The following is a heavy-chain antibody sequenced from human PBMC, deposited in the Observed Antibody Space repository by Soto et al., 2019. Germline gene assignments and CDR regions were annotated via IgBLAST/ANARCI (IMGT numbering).Heavy chain of an antibody. CDR3: ARHISSQYFDS. V-gene: IGHV3-23*01. Sequence: GGSLRLSCAASGFTFSSYAMSWVRQAPGKGLEWVSAISGSGGSTYYADSVKGRFTISRDNSKNTLYLQMYTLRAEDTAVYYCARHISSQYFDSWGQGTLVTVAS. D-gene: IGHD3-3*02. CDR1: GFTFSSYA. CDR2: ISGSGGST. J-gene: IGHJ4*02.